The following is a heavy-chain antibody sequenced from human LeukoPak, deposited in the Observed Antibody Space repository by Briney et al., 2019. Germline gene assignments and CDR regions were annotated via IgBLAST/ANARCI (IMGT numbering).Heavy chain of an antibody. Sequence: GGSLRLSCAASGFTFSSYAMSWVRQAPGKGLEWVSAISASGGTTYYADSVKGRFTISRDNSKDTLYLQMSSLRAEDTAVYYCAKAYSSGWSPFDYWGQGTLVTVSS. D-gene: IGHD6-19*01. CDR3: AKAYSSGWSPFDY. CDR2: ISASGGTT. V-gene: IGHV3-23*01. CDR1: GFTFSSYA. J-gene: IGHJ4*02.